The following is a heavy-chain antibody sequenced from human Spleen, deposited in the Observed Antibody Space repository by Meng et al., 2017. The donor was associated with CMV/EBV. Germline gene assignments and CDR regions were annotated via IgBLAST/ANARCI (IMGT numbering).Heavy chain of an antibody. J-gene: IGHJ5*02. Sequence: SETLSLTCAVHGGSFSGYFWTWIRQSPGKGLEWIGEISHSLTIYYNPSLKSRVTISVDTSKNQFSLKMNSMTAADTAVYYCARGLPEFDPWGPGTLVTRLL. V-gene: IGHV4-34*01. CDR1: GGSFSGYF. CDR3: ARGLPEFDP. CDR2: ISHSLTI.